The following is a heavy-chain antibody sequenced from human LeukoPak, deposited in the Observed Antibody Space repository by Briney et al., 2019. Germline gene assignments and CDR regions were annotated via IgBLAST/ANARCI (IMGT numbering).Heavy chain of an antibody. V-gene: IGHV7-4-1*02. Sequence: ASMKVSCKASGYTFTSYAMNWVRQAPGQGLEWMGWINTNTGNPTYAQGFTGRFVFSLDTSVSTAYLQISSLKAEDTAVYYCARDGEVGSYSSSWYYFDYWGQGTLVTVSS. CDR3: ARDGEVGSYSSSWYYFDY. D-gene: IGHD6-13*01. CDR1: GYTFTSYA. CDR2: INTNTGNP. J-gene: IGHJ4*02.